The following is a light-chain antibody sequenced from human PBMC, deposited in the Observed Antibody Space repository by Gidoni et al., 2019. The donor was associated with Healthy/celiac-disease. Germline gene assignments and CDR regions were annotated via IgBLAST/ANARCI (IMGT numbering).Light chain of an antibody. CDR3: QQRSNWPRMYT. J-gene: IGKJ2*01. V-gene: IGKV3-11*01. Sequence: EIVFTHSPATLSLSPGERATLACRASQSVSSYLAWYQQKPGQAPRLLIYDASNRATGIPARFSGSGSGTDFTLTISSLEPEDFAVYYCQQRSNWPRMYTFGQGTKLEIK. CDR1: QSVSSY. CDR2: DAS.